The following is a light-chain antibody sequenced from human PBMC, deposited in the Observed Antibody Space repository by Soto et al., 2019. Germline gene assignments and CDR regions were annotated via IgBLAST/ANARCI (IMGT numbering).Light chain of an antibody. CDR2: EGS. J-gene: IGLJ3*02. CDR1: SSDVGSYNL. CDR3: GSYAGSWV. V-gene: IGLV2-23*01. Sequence: QSALTQPASVSGSPGQSITITCTGTSSDVGSYNLVSWYQQHPGKAPKLMIYEGSKRPSGVSNRFSGSKSGNTASLTISGLQSEDEADSYCGSYAGSWVFGGGTKLTVL.